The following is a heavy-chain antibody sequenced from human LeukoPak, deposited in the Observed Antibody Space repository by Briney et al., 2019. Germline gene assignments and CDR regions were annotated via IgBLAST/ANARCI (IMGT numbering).Heavy chain of an antibody. CDR3: ARDPGSSSGSYGY. D-gene: IGHD1-26*01. J-gene: IGHJ4*02. CDR1: GYTFTGYF. Sequence: ASVKVSCKASGYTFTGYFIHRVRQAPGQGLEWMGWINPHSGGTNYAQKFQGRVTMTRDTPINTAYMELSSLRSDDTAMYYCARDPGSSSGSYGYWGQGTPVTVSS. CDR2: INPHSGGT. V-gene: IGHV1-2*02.